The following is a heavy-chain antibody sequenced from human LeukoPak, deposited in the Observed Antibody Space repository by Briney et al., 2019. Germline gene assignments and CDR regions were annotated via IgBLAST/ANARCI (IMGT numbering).Heavy chain of an antibody. Sequence: GGSLRLSCAASGFTFDTYITHWVRQAPGKGLEYVSAVSPDGTNTFYANSVKGRFTISRDNSRNTLFLQMGSLRAEDMAVYYCARDGANDYGDQYRYFDLWGRGTLVTVSS. D-gene: IGHD4-17*01. CDR1: GFTFDTYI. CDR2: VSPDGTNT. V-gene: IGHV3-64*01. J-gene: IGHJ2*01. CDR3: ARDGANDYGDQYRYFDL.